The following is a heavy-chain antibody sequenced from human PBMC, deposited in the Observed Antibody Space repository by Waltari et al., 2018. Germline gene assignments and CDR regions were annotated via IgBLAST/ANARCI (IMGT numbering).Heavy chain of an antibody. D-gene: IGHD3-10*01. J-gene: IGHJ4*02. CDR1: GYSISSGYY. V-gene: IGHV4-38-2*01. Sequence: QVQLQESGPGLVKPSETLSLTCAVSGYSISSGYYWGWIRQPPGKGLEWIGSIYHSGITYYHPSLKSRVTISVDTSKNQFSLKLSSVTAADTAVYYCARRRGPFDYWGQGTLVTVSS. CDR2: IYHSGIT. CDR3: ARRRGPFDY.